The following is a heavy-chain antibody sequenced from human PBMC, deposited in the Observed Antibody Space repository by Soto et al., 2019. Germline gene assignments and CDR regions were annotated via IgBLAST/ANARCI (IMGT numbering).Heavy chain of an antibody. D-gene: IGHD4-17*01. CDR2: ISYDGRNK. V-gene: IGHV3-30*18. CDR3: AKDRYTGQYGDFLY. J-gene: IGHJ4*02. Sequence: QVQLVESGGGMVQPGRSLRLSCAASGFAFDSYGMHWVRQAPGKGLEWVAVISYDGRNKYYADSVKGRFTISRDNSKNTLFLQMDSLRAEDTAVYYCAKDRYTGQYGDFLYRGQGTLVTVSS. CDR1: GFAFDSYG.